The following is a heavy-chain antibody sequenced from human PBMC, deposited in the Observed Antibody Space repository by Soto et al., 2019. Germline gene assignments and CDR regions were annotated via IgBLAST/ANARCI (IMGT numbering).Heavy chain of an antibody. V-gene: IGHV4-34*01. CDR2: INRSGST. J-gene: IGHJ4*02. D-gene: IGHD3-22*01. CDR3: ASGSITMVVPDY. CDR1: GGSLRGYF. Sequence: SGPRSLTGAVYGGSLRGYFWSWIRQPPGKGLEWIGEINRSGSTSYHPSLKSRATISVDTSKNQFSLNLNSVTAADTAVHYCASGSITMVVPDYWGQGTLVTVSS.